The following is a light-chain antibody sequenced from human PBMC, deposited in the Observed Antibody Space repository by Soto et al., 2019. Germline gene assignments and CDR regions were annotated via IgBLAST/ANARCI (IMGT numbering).Light chain of an antibody. J-gene: IGLJ2*01. CDR3: CSYAGSSSHVL. CDR2: EVS. V-gene: IGLV2-23*02. CDR1: SSDVGSYNL. Sequence: QSALTQPASVSGSPGQSITISCTGTSSDVGSYNLVSWYQQHPGKGPKLMIYEVSKRPSGVSNRFSGSKSGNTASLTISGLQAEDEADYYCCSYAGSSSHVLFGGGTQLTVL.